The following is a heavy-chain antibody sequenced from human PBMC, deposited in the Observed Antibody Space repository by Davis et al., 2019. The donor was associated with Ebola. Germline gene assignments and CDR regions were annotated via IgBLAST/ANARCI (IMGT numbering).Heavy chain of an antibody. CDR1: GFTFSSYA. J-gene: IGHJ6*02. CDR2: ISGSGGFT. Sequence: GESLKISCAASGFTFSSYAMSWVRQAPGKGLEWVSTISGSGGFTYNADSVKGRFTISRDNSKNTLYLLMNSLRAEDTAVYYCARDLKLLGMIAYNGMDVWGQGTTVTVSS. D-gene: IGHD3-22*01. V-gene: IGHV3-23*01. CDR3: ARDLKLLGMIAYNGMDV.